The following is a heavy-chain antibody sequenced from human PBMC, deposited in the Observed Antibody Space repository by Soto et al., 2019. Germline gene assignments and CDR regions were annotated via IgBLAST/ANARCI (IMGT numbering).Heavy chain of an antibody. D-gene: IGHD3-10*01. CDR1: GYIFTRYW. Sequence: PGESLKISCQVSGYIFTRYWVGWVRQMPGRGLEWMGSVYPGDSDTRYSPSFEGQVTISADKSINTAYLQWTSLKASDTAIYYCARRWDFMVRGVVEVFDMWGQGTLVTVSS. CDR2: VYPGDSDT. J-gene: IGHJ3*02. CDR3: ARRWDFMVRGVVEVFDM. V-gene: IGHV5-51*01.